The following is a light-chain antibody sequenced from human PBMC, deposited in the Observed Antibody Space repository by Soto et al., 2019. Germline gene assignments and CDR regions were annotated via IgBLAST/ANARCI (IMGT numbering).Light chain of an antibody. Sequence: EIVLTQSPATLSLSPGERATLSCRASQSVSSYLAWYQQKPGQAPRLLMYEASTRATGIPARFSGGGSGTDFTLTISSLEPEDFAVYYCQQRSDWPPLTFGGGTKVEIK. CDR1: QSVSSY. V-gene: IGKV3-11*01. J-gene: IGKJ4*01. CDR3: QQRSDWPPLT. CDR2: EAS.